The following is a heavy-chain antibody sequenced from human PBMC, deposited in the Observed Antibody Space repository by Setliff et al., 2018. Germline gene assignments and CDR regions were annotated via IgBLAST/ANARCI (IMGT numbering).Heavy chain of an antibody. J-gene: IGHJ6*03. CDR1: GFSFNNYA. CDR2: MSYDGSNK. V-gene: IGHV3-30-3*01. D-gene: IGHD3-16*01. Sequence: GGSLRLSCAASGFSFNNYAMHWVHQAPGKGLEWVAVMSYDGSNKYYADSVKGRFTISRDNSRNTLYLQMNSLRGEDTAVYYCARDPIGPFLCNMDGWGKGTPVTVSS. CDR3: ARDPIGPFLCNMDG.